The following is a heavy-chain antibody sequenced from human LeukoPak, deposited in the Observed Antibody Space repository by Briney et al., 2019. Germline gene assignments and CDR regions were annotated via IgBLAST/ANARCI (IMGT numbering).Heavy chain of an antibody. D-gene: IGHD6-25*01. Sequence: SETLSLTCTVSGGSISSSSYYWGWIRQPPGKGLEWIGSVYYGRSPYFNPSLESRATISVDTSKNHFSLKMSSVTAADTAVYYCARSSGTGTFSYWGQGTLVTVSS. J-gene: IGHJ4*02. V-gene: IGHV4-39*02. CDR3: ARSSGTGTFSY. CDR1: GGSISSSSYY. CDR2: VYYGRSP.